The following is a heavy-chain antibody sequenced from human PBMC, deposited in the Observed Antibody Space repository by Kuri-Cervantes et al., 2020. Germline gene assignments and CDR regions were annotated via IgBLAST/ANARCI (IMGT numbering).Heavy chain of an antibody. Sequence: ASVKVSCKASGYTFTSYGISWVRQAPGQGLEWMGWISAYNGNTNYAQKLQGRVTMTTDTSTSTAYMELRSLRSDDTAVYYCARGPLGVVVTATHNWFDPWGHGNRVNGAS. D-gene: IGHD2-21*02. J-gene: IGHJ5*02. V-gene: IGHV1-18*01. CDR1: GYTFTSYG. CDR2: ISAYNGNT. CDR3: ARGPLGVVVTATHNWFDP.